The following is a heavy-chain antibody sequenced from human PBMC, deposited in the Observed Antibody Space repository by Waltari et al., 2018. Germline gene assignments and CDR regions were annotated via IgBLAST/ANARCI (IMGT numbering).Heavy chain of an antibody. CDR3: ARDRHCSSSGCSGL. V-gene: IGHV3-53*01. D-gene: IGHD2-2*01. CDR2: IYRGGST. Sequence: ELQLVESGGGLIQPGGALRLSSAAPGVSVRPHVISWVLPVTGQDPGKGLEWVSLIYRGGSTYYADSVKGRFTISRDYSENTLYLQMNSLRGEDTAVYYCARDRHCSSSGCSGLWGQGTLVTVSS. J-gene: IGHJ4*02. CDR1: GVSVRPHV.